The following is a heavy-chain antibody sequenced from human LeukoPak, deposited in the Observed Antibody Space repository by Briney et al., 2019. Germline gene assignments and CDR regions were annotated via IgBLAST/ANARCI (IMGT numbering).Heavy chain of an antibody. Sequence: GASVKVSCKPSKYTFTDYYLHWVRQAPGQGLEWMAWINPNSGGTNYAQKFQGRVTVTRDTSISTAYMELTRLTSDDTAVYYCARAPLGLPFDFWGQGTLVTVSS. CDR3: ARAPLGLPFDF. CDR1: KYTFTDYY. CDR2: INPNSGGT. J-gene: IGHJ4*02. V-gene: IGHV1-2*02.